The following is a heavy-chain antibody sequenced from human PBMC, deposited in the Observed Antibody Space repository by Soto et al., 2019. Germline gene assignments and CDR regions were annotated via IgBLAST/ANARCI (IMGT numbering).Heavy chain of an antibody. J-gene: IGHJ6*02. CDR2: IIPIFGTA. V-gene: IGHV1-69*13. Sequence: SVKVSCKASGGTFSSYAISWVRQAPGQGLEWMGGIIPIFGTANYAQKFQGRVTITADESTSTAYMEMSSLRSEDTAVYYCATVGDCSSTSCYGFIAGMDVWGQGTTVTVSS. CDR3: ATVGDCSSTSCYGFIAGMDV. CDR1: GGTFSSYA. D-gene: IGHD2-2*01.